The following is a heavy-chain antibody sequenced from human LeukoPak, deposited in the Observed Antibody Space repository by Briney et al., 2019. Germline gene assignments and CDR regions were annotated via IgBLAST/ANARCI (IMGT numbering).Heavy chain of an antibody. V-gene: IGHV3-23*01. CDR2: VSGSGRNT. J-gene: IGHJ4*02. CDR3: ANDGPFDY. CDR1: GFTFSNYA. Sequence: GGSLRLSRAGSGFTFSNYAMTWVRQAPGKGLEWVSSVSGSGRNTFYPDSVEGRFTISRDNSKNTVYLQMNSLRAEDTAVYYCANDGPFDYWGQGTLVTVSS.